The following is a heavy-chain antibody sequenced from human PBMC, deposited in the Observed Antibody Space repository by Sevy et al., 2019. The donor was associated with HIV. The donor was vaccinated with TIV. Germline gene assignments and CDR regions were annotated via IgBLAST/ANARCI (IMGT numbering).Heavy chain of an antibody. J-gene: IGHJ4*02. CDR2: ISYDGSNK. V-gene: IGHV3-30*18. D-gene: IGHD6-13*01. Sequence: GGSLRLSCAASGFTFSSYGMHWVRQAPGKGLEWVAVISYDGSNKYYTDSVEGRFTISRDNSKNTLYLQMNSLRTEDTAVYYCAKAPPGNSWTNFDYWGQGTLVTVSS. CDR3: AKAPPGNSWTNFDY. CDR1: GFTFSSYG.